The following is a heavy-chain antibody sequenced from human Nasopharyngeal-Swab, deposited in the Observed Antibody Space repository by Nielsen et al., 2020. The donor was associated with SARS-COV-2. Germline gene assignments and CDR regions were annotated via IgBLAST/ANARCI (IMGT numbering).Heavy chain of an antibody. V-gene: IGHV3-23*01. D-gene: IGHD3-3*01. CDR3: AKVRFLEWLLRFDP. CDR2: ISGSGGST. Sequence: VRHAPGKGLEWVSAISGSGGSTYYADSVKGRFTISRDNSKNTLYLQMNSLRAEDTAVYYCAKVRFLEWLLRFDPWGQGTLVTVSS. J-gene: IGHJ5*02.